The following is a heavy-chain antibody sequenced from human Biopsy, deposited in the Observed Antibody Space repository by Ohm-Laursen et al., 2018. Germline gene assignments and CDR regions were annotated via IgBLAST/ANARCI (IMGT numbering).Heavy chain of an antibody. CDR3: ARMPHFDY. CDR2: ISYTGGN. J-gene: IGHJ4*02. D-gene: IGHD2-2*01. V-gene: IGHV4-59*12. CDR1: GGSISGYH. Sequence: SETLSLTCIVSGGSISGYHWSWIRKSPGKGLEWLGYISYTGGNNPNPSLKGRATMALDTSKNQFSLRLIYVTVAGTAVYYFARMPHFDYWGQGILVTVSS.